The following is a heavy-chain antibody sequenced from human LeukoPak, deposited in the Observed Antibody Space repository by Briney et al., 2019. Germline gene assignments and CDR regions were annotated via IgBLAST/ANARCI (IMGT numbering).Heavy chain of an antibody. CDR1: GYSFTSYW. CDR3: ARWENYDYVWGSYRLAD. CDR2: IYPGDSDT. J-gene: IGHJ4*02. Sequence: GESLKIYCKGSGYSFTSYWIGWVRQMPGKGLEWMGIIYPGDSDTRYSPSFQGQVTISADKSISTAYLQWSSLKASDTAMYYCARWENYDYVWGSYRLADWGQGTLVTVSS. D-gene: IGHD3-16*02. V-gene: IGHV5-51*01.